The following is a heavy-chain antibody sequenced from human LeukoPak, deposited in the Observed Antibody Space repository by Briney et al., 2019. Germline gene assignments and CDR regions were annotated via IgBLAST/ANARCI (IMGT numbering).Heavy chain of an antibody. J-gene: IGHJ4*02. Sequence: PSETLSLTCSVSGYSFTSGHYWGWIRQPPGKGLEWIANIYHTGSAHYNPSLKSRVAISVDTSKNQFSLKLSSVTAADTAVYYCARYCTSTTCILRGFDYWGQGTLVTVSS. D-gene: IGHD2-2*01. CDR2: IYHTGSA. V-gene: IGHV4-38-2*01. CDR1: GYSFTSGHY. CDR3: ARYCTSTTCILRGFDY.